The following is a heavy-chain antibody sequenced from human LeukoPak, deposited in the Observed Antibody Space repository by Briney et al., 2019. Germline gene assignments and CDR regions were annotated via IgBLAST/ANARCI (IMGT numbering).Heavy chain of an antibody. V-gene: IGHV4-34*01. CDR1: GGSFSGYY. Sequence: SETLSLTCAVYGGSFSGYYWSWIRQPPGKGLEWIGEINHSGSTNYNPSLKSRVTISVDTSKNQFSLKLSSVTAADTAVYYCARSYSSGRRDDAFDIWGQGTMVTVSS. J-gene: IGHJ3*02. CDR3: ARSYSSGRRDDAFDI. D-gene: IGHD6-19*01. CDR2: INHSGST.